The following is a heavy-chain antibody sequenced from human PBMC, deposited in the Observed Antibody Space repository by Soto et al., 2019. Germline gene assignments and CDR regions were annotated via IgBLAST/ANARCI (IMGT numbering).Heavy chain of an antibody. D-gene: IGHD6-6*01. CDR2: INSDGSST. CDR1: GFTFSSYW. Sequence: GGSLRLSCAASGFTFSSYWMHWVRQAPGKGLVWVSRINSDGSSTSYADSVKGRFTISRDNAKNTLYLQMNSLRAEDTAVYYCARGAGARPKAALDPWGQGTLVTVSS. J-gene: IGHJ5*02. V-gene: IGHV3-74*01. CDR3: ARGAGARPKAALDP.